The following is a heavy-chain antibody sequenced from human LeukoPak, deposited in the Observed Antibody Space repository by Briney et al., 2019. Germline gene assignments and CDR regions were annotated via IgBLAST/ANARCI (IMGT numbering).Heavy chain of an antibody. Sequence: SETLSLTCAVYGGSFSGYYWSWIRQPPGKGLEWIGEINHSGSTNYNPSLKSRVTISVDTSKNQFSLKLSSVTAADTAVYYCAIGGRLWRTYLDYWGQGTLVTVSS. J-gene: IGHJ4*02. D-gene: IGHD3-16*01. CDR3: AIGGRLWRTYLDY. V-gene: IGHV4-34*01. CDR2: INHSGST. CDR1: GGSFSGYY.